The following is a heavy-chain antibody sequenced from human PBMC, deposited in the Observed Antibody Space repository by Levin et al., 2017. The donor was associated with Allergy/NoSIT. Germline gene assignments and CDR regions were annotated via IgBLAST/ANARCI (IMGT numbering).Heavy chain of an antibody. CDR1: GYTFTGYY. J-gene: IGHJ5*02. Sequence: ASVKVSCKASGYTFTGYYMHWVRQAPGQGLEWMGWINPNSGGTNYAQKFQGRVTMTRDTSISTAYMELSRLRSDDTAVYYCARDSDRIYGDDAWFDPWGQGTLVTVSS. CDR2: INPNSGGT. CDR3: ARDSDRIYGDDAWFDP. V-gene: IGHV1-2*02. D-gene: IGHD4-17*01.